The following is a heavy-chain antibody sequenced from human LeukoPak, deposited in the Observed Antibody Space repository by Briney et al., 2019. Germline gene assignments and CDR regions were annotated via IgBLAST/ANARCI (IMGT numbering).Heavy chain of an antibody. Sequence: KPGRSLRLSCAASGFTFSSYGMHWVRQAPGKGLEWVGRIKSKTDGGTTDYAAPVKGRFTISRDDSKNTLYLQMNSLKTEDTAVYYCTTPPGGTTYCSGGSCYSDHDAFDIWGQGTMVTVSS. CDR1: GFTFSSYG. CDR2: IKSKTDGGTT. CDR3: TTPPGGTTYCSGGSCYSDHDAFDI. D-gene: IGHD2-15*01. J-gene: IGHJ3*02. V-gene: IGHV3-15*01.